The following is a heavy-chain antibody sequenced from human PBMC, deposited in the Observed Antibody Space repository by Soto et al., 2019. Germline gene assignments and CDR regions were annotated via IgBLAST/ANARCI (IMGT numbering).Heavy chain of an antibody. V-gene: IGHV4-31*03. D-gene: IGHD5-18*01. CDR3: ARHLSAVGRRGYFDY. CDR2: IYYSGTT. J-gene: IGHJ4*02. Sequence: SETLSLTCTVSGASMSTSAYYWSWIRQHPWKGLEWIGSIYYSGTTFYNPSLMSRATISVDTSKHQFSLQMTSVTAADTAVYYCARHLSAVGRRGYFDYWGLGXLVTV. CDR1: GASMSTSAYY.